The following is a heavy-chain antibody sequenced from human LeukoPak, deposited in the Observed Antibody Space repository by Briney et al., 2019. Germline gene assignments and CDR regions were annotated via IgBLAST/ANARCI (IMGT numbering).Heavy chain of an antibody. J-gene: IGHJ6*02. CDR1: GGSISSGDYY. CDR2: IYYSGST. Sequence: SQTLSLTCTVSGGSISSGDYYWSWIRQPPGKGLEWIGYIYYSGSTYYNPSLKSRVTISVDTSKNQFSLKLSSVTAADAAVYYCARAGPDYGMDVWGQETTVTVSS. D-gene: IGHD3-10*01. CDR3: ARAGPDYGMDV. V-gene: IGHV4-30-4*01.